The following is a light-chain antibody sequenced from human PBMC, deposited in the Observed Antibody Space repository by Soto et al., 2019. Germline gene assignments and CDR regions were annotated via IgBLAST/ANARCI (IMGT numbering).Light chain of an antibody. Sequence: EVVLTQSPATLSVSPGDRATLSCRASQYIGSAVAWYHQRSGQAPRLLIFDASIRVPTTPARFSGSVSGTEFTLTISSLESEDFAVYFCQKCNGGPFTFGPGTTVDVK. CDR3: QKCNGGPFT. CDR2: DAS. J-gene: IGKJ3*01. V-gene: IGKV3-15*01. CDR1: QYIGSA.